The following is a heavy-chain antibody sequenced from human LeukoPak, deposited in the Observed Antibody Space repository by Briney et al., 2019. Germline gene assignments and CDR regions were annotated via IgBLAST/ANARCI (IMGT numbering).Heavy chain of an antibody. CDR2: INSDGSST. J-gene: IGHJ4*02. Sequence: GGSLRFSYASSGFTFSSYLMLWLRQAPGKGLVWVSRINSDGSSTSYADSVKGRFTISRDNAKNTVYLQMSSLRAGDTTVYYCATVGQRLVSGWCTLPYYWGQGTLVTVSS. CDR3: ATVGQRLVSGWCTLPYY. CDR1: GFTFSSYL. D-gene: IGHD6-19*01. V-gene: IGHV3-74*01.